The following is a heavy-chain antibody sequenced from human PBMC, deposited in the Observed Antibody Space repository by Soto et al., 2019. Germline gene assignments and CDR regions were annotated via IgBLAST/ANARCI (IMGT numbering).Heavy chain of an antibody. CDR1: GFTFSSYA. J-gene: IGHJ3*02. Sequence: GGSLRLSCAASGFTFSSYAMSWVRQAPGKGLEWVSAISGSGGSTYYAASVTGRFTISRDNTKNTLYLQMNSLRAEDTAVYYCAKDRYNYAFWSDPEAFDIWGQGTMVTVSS. V-gene: IGHV3-23*01. D-gene: IGHD3-3*01. CDR3: AKDRYNYAFWSDPEAFDI. CDR2: ISGSGGST.